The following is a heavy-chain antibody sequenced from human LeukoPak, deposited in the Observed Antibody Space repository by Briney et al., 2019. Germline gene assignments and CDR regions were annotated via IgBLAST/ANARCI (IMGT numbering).Heavy chain of an antibody. J-gene: IGHJ5*02. V-gene: IGHV4-39*01. Sequence: SETPSLTCTVSGGSISSSGYYWGWIRQPPGKGLEWIGSIYFSGSTYYNPSLKSRLTISVDTSKNQFSLKLSSVTAADTAVYYCAGRERSSRVFGFDPWGQGTLVTVSS. CDR2: IYFSGST. D-gene: IGHD3-10*02. CDR1: GGSISSSGYY. CDR3: AGRERSSRVFGFDP.